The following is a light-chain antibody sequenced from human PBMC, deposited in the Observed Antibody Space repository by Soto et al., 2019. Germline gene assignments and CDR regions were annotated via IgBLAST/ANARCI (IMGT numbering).Light chain of an antibody. CDR1: SSDVGGYNY. CDR2: DVS. CDR3: SSYTSSSSYV. Sequence: QSALTQPASVSGSAGQSITISCTGASSDVGGYNYVSWYQQHPGKAPKLMIYDVSNRPSGVSNRFSGSKSGNTASLTISGLQAEDAADYYCSSYTSSSSYVFGTGTKLTV. V-gene: IGLV2-14*01. J-gene: IGLJ1*01.